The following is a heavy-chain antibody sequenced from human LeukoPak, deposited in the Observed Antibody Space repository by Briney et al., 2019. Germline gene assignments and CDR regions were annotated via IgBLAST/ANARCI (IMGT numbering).Heavy chain of an antibody. CDR2: TYYRSKWYF. Sequence: SQTLSLTCAISGDSVSTDRAAWNWIRQSPSRGLEWLGRTYYRSKWYFDYALSVKSRITVNPDTSKNQFSLQLNSVTPEDTAVYYCARTSYTVNPPLNWFDPWGQGTLVTVSS. J-gene: IGHJ5*02. CDR3: ARTSYTVNPPLNWFDP. D-gene: IGHD2-2*02. V-gene: IGHV6-1*01. CDR1: GDSVSTDRAA.